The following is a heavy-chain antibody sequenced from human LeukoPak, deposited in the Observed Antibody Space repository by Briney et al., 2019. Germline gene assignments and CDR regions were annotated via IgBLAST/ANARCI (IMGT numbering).Heavy chain of an antibody. CDR2: IIPMLDIP. CDR1: GGTFSNYA. CDR3: ARGGNMLVWFGEGGLDV. V-gene: IGHV1-69*04. D-gene: IGHD3-10*01. Sequence: ASVKVSCKASGGTFSNYAFSWVRQVPGQGLVWMGRIIPMLDIPNYAQKFQGRVTITADKSTSTPYMELSSLTSDDTAVYYCARGGNMLVWFGEGGLDVWGQGTTVTVSS. J-gene: IGHJ6*02.